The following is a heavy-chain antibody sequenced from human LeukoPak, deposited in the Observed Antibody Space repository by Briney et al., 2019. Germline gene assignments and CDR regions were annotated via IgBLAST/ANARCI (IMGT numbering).Heavy chain of an antibody. J-gene: IGHJ4*02. CDR3: ARGPIAVAAD. V-gene: IGHV3-48*01. CDR1: GFTFSSYS. CDR2: ISSSSSTI. D-gene: IGHD6-19*01. Sequence: PGGSLRFSCAASGFTFSSYSMNWVRQAPGKGLEWVSYISSSSSTIYYADSVKGRFTISRDNAKNSLYLQMNSLRAEDTAVYYCARGPIAVAADWGQGTLVTVSS.